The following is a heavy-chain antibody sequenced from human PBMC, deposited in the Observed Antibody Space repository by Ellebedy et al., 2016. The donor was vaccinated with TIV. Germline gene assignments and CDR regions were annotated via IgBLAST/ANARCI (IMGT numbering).Heavy chain of an antibody. Sequence: ASVKVSCXVSGCTFTRYGMSWVRQAPGQGLEWMGWIAVYNGHTKYAQKFQDRDVMTTETATSTVYMELRSLRSDDTAVYYCARSRLGGGHWYFDFWGRGTLVTVSS. CDR2: IAVYNGHT. V-gene: IGHV1-18*01. CDR3: ARSRLGGGHWYFDF. D-gene: IGHD3-10*01. J-gene: IGHJ2*01. CDR1: GCTFTRYG.